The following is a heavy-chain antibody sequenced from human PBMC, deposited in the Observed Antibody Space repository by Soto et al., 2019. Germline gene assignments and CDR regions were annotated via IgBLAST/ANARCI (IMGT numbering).Heavy chain of an antibody. CDR3: AKVQEDASPDYYDSSGFEYYFDY. D-gene: IGHD3-22*01. CDR2: IASDGDFK. CDR1: GFFFSSYG. V-gene: IGHV3-30*18. Sequence: GGSLRLSCAASGFFFSSYGMHWVRPAPGKGLEWVALIASDGDFKYYADSVKGRFTISRDNSKHTPYLQMNSVRAEDTAVYYCAKVQEDASPDYYDSSGFEYYFDYWGQGTRVTVSS. J-gene: IGHJ4*02.